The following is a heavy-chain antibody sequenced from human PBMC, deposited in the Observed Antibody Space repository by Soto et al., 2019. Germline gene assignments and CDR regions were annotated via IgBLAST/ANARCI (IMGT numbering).Heavy chain of an antibody. V-gene: IGHV1-2*02. J-gene: IGHJ4*02. CDR1: GYTFTGYY. D-gene: IGHD6-13*01. Sequence: ASVKVSCKASGYTFTGYYMQWVRQAPGQGLEWMGWINPNSGGTNYAQKFQGRVTMTRDTSISTAYMELSRLRSDDTAVYYCATTFYSSSWYSAYFDYWGQGTLVTVSS. CDR3: ATTFYSSSWYSAYFDY. CDR2: INPNSGGT.